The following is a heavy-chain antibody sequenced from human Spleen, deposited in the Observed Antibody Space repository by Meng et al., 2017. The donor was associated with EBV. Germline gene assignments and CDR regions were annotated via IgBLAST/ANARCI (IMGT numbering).Heavy chain of an antibody. Sequence: QRQGSGPGLLSTSEPMSLNCTVAGASISSSSYYWGWIRQAPGKGLDYIGNIYYSGSTYYTPSLRSRVTISLDTSNNQISLKLTSVTAADTAVYFCARDRFRAAAGHNFDYWGQGTLVTVSS. J-gene: IGHJ4*02. D-gene: IGHD6-13*01. CDR3: ARDRFRAAAGHNFDY. V-gene: IGHV4-39*07. CDR1: GASISSSSYY. CDR2: IYYSGST.